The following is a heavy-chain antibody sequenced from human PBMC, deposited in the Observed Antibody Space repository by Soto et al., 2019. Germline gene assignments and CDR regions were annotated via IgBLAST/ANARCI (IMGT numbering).Heavy chain of an antibody. V-gene: IGHV6-1*01. D-gene: IGHD3-10*01. Sequence: SQTLSLTCAISGDSVSSNSSACNFIRQSPSRGLEWLGRTYYRSKWYNDYAVSVESRITVNPDPSKNQFSLQLNSVTPEDTAVYYCSRGLNYYGSGSPSYGMDVWGQGTTVTVSS. J-gene: IGHJ6*02. CDR3: SRGLNYYGSGSPSYGMDV. CDR2: TYYRSKWYN. CDR1: GDSVSSNSSA.